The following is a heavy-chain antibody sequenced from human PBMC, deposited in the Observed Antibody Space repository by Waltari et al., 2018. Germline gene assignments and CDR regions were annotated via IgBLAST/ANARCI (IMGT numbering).Heavy chain of an antibody. D-gene: IGHD3-9*01. V-gene: IGHV3-49*03. J-gene: IGHJ4*02. Sequence: EVQLVESGGGLVQPGRSLRLSCTASGFTFGDYAMSWFRQAPGKGLEWVGFIRSKAYGGTTEYAASVKGRCTISRDDSKSIAYLQMNSLKTEDTAVYYCTSIRYFDWLLPGYWGQGTLVTVSS. CDR1: GFTFGDYA. CDR2: IRSKAYGGTT. CDR3: TSIRYFDWLLPGY.